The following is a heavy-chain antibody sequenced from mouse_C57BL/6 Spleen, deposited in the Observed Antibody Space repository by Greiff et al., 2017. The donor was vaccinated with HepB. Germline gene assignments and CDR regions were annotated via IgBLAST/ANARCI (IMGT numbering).Heavy chain of an antibody. CDR1: GYSFTGYF. Sequence: VHVKQSGPELVKPGDSVKISCKASGYSFTGYFMNWVMQSHGKSLEWIGRINPYNGDTFYNQKFKGKATLTVDKSSSTAHMELRSLTSEDSAVYYCARRYYGNFYAMDYWGQGTSVTVSS. CDR3: ARRYYGNFYAMDY. D-gene: IGHD2-1*01. CDR2: INPYNGDT. V-gene: IGHV1-20*01. J-gene: IGHJ4*01.